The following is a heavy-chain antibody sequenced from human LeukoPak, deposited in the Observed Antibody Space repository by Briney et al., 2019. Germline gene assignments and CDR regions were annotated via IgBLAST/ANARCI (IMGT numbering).Heavy chain of an antibody. J-gene: IGHJ6*03. CDR2: IYYSGST. CDR3: ASLVVVPAARVMDV. D-gene: IGHD2-2*01. V-gene: IGHV4-39*07. Sequence: SETLSLTCTVSGGSIGRSSYYWGWIRQPPGKGLEWIGNIYYSGSTNYSPSLKSRVTISIDTSKNQFSLKLSSVTAADTAVYYCASLVVVPAARVMDVWGKGTTVTISS. CDR1: GGSIGRSSYY.